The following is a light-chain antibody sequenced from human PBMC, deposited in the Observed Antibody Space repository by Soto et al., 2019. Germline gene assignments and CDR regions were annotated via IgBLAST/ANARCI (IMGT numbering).Light chain of an antibody. V-gene: IGKV1-6*01. CDR2: AAN. CDR3: LQRYDFPFT. J-gene: IGKJ3*01. CDR1: QAITNN. Sequence: AIQMTQSPSSLSASVGDRVTMTCRASQAITNNVYWFQQKPGTAPKLLIYAANSLQTGVPSRFTGSGYGTDFTLTITSLQPEDFATYFCLQRYDFPFTLGPGTKLD.